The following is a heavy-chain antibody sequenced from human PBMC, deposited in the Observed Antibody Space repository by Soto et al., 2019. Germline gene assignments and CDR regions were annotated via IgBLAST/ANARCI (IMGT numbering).Heavy chain of an antibody. J-gene: IGHJ4*02. V-gene: IGHV1-18*01. CDR1: GYTFTSYG. D-gene: IGHD1-1*01. CDR3: VRVIWTRCGPQLFFDY. Sequence: QVQLVQSEGELRQPGASVKVSCRASGYTFTSYGIIWVRQAPGQGLEWMGYISPNSGATTYAQKLQGRLTMTKDTSPGTAYMELRSRSSADSAIYYWVRVIWTRCGPQLFFDYWGLGALVTVSS. CDR2: ISPNSGAT.